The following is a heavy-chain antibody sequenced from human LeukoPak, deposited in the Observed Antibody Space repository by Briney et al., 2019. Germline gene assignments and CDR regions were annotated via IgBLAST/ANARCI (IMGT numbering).Heavy chain of an antibody. CDR3: ARRGVPKAFDI. Sequence: PSETLSLTCTVSGGSISSSSYYWGWIRQPPGKGLEWIGSIYYSGSTYYNPSLKSRVTISVDTSKNQFSLKLSSVTAADTAVYYCARRGVPKAFDIWGQGTMVTVSS. J-gene: IGHJ3*02. V-gene: IGHV4-39*01. CDR1: GGSISSSSYY. D-gene: IGHD4/OR15-4a*01. CDR2: IYYSGST.